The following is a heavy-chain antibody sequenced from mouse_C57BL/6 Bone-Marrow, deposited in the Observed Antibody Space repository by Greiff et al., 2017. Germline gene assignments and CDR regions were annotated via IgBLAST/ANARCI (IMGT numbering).Heavy chain of an antibody. Sequence: QVQLQQPGAELARPGASVKMSCKASGYTFTSYTMHWVKQRPGQGLEWIGYINPSSGYTKYNQKFKDKATLTADKSSSTAYMQLSSLTSEYSAVYYCARDYGSSDWYFDVWGTGTTVTVSS. V-gene: IGHV1-4*01. CDR2: INPSSGYT. D-gene: IGHD1-1*01. CDR1: GYTFTSYT. CDR3: ARDYGSSDWYFDV. J-gene: IGHJ1*03.